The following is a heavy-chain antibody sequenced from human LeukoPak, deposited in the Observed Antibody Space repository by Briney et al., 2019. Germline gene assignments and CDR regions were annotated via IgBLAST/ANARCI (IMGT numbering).Heavy chain of an antibody. CDR1: GFTFSNYA. CDR2: ISGSGGST. J-gene: IGHJ6*04. D-gene: IGHD3-10*02. CDR3: AELGITMIGGV. V-gene: IGHV3-23*01. Sequence: GGSLRLSCAASGFTFSNYAMSWVRQAPGKGLEWVSTISGSGGSTYYADSVKGRFTISRDNAKNSLYLQMNSLRAEDTAVYYCAELGITMIGGVWGKGTTVTISS.